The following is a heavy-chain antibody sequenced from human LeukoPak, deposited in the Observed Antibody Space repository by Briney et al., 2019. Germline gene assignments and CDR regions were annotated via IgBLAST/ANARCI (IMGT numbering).Heavy chain of an antibody. CDR3: TTDPPYDLYGMDV. D-gene: IGHD3-3*01. Sequence: GGSLRLSCAASGFTFSSYSMNWVRQAPGKGLEWVSSISSSSSYIYYADSVKGRFTISRDNAKNSLYLQMNSLRAEDTAVYYCTTDPPYDLYGMDVWGQGTTVTVSS. CDR1: GFTFSSYS. J-gene: IGHJ6*02. CDR2: ISSSSSYI. V-gene: IGHV3-21*01.